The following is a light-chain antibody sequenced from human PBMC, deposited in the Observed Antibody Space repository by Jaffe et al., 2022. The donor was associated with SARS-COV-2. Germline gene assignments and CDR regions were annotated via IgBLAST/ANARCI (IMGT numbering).Light chain of an antibody. V-gene: IGKV1-39*01. CDR1: QNINRH. J-gene: IGKJ4*01. CDR2: GAS. Sequence: DIQMTQSPSSLSASVGDRVSITCRASQNINRHLHWYQQKPEKAPKLLIYGASSLQGGVPSRFSGSGSGTDFTLTISSLQPEDFATYSCQQSYTYPLTFGGGTKVEIK. CDR3: QQSYTYPLT.